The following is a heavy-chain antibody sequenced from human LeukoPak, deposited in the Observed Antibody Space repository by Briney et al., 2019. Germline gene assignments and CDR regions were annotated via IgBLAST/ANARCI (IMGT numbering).Heavy chain of an antibody. CDR3: ARRGYSFGLDS. Sequence: GGSLRLSCAASGFTFSGYWMSWVRQAPGKGLEWVANTIQDGSEKYYTDSVKGRFSISRDNAKNSLYLQMNSLRAGDTAIYYCARRGYSFGLDSWGQGALVTVSS. D-gene: IGHD5-12*01. V-gene: IGHV3-7*01. CDR1: GFTFSGYW. CDR2: TIQDGSEK. J-gene: IGHJ4*02.